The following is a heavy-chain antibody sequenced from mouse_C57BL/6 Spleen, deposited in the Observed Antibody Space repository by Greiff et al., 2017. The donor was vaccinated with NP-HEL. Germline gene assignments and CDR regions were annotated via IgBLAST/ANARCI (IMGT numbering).Heavy chain of an antibody. CDR2: ISSGSSTI. Sequence: EVQLQQSGGGLVKPGGSLKLSCAASGFTFSDYGMHWVRQAPEKGLEWVAYISSGSSTIYYADTVKGRFTISRDNAKNPLFLQMTSLRSEDTAMYYCARDGSPYFDYWGQGTTLTVSA. CDR3: ARDGSPYFDY. CDR1: GFTFSDYG. V-gene: IGHV5-17*01. D-gene: IGHD1-1*01. J-gene: IGHJ2*01.